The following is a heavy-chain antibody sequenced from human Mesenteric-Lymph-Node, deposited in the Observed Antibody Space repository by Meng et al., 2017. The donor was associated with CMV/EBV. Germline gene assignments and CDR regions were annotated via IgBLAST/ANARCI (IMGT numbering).Heavy chain of an antibody. V-gene: IGHV3-7*01. J-gene: IGHJ5*02. CDR3: ARYLPPRTYCSGGSCYSTQNWFDP. CDR2: IKQDGSEK. CDR1: GFTFSDYY. D-gene: IGHD2-15*01. Sequence: GESLKISCAASGFTFSDYYMNWIRQAPGKGLEWVANIKQDGSEKYYVDSVKGRFTISRDNAKNSLYLQMNSLRAEDTAVYYCARYLPPRTYCSGGSCYSTQNWFDPWGQGTLVTVSS.